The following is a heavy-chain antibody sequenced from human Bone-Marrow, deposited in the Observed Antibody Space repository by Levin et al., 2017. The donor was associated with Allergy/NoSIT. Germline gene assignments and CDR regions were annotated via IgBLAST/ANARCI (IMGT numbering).Heavy chain of an antibody. CDR3: ARGVAAADYYYGMDV. CDR1: GFTFSSYA. Sequence: GGSLRLSCAASGFTFSSYAMHWVRQAPGKGLEWVAVISYDGSNKYYADSVKGRFTISRDNSKNTLYLQMNSLRAEDTAVYYCARGVAAADYYYGMDVWGQGTTVTVSS. CDR2: ISYDGSNK. J-gene: IGHJ6*02. D-gene: IGHD6-13*01. V-gene: IGHV3-30*04.